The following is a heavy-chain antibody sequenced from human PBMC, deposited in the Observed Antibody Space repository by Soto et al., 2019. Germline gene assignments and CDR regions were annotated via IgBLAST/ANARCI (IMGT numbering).Heavy chain of an antibody. CDR3: ARGGSTWNPLYGMDV. CDR2: IIPMFGTA. J-gene: IGHJ6*02. CDR1: GGTFSSYG. D-gene: IGHD1-20*01. V-gene: IGHV1-69*01. Sequence: QVQLVQSGAEVKKPGSSVKVSCKASGGTFSSYGVTWVRQAPGQGLEWMGGIIPMFGTANYALRFQGRVTIPADESTSTAYMELSSLRSEDTAVYYCARGGSTWNPLYGMDVWGQGTTVTVSS.